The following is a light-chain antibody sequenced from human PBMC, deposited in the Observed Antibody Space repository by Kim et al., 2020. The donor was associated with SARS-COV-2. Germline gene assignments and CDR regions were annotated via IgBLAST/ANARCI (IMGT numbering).Light chain of an antibody. CDR3: QQYNNWPRWT. J-gene: IGKJ1*01. CDR1: QSVSSN. Sequence: ETAMTQSPATLSVSPGERATLSCRASQSVSSNLAWYQQKPGQAPRLLIYGASTRATGIPARFSGSGSGTEFTLTISSLQSEDFAVYYCQQYNNWPRWTFGQGTKVDI. CDR2: GAS. V-gene: IGKV3-15*01.